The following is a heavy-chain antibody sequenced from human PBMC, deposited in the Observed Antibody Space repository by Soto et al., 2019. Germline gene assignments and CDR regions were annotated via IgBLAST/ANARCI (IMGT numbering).Heavy chain of an antibody. CDR2: IGSSSSYT. J-gene: IGHJ3*02. CDR1: GFTFSDYY. Sequence: QVQLVESGGGLVKPGGSLRLSCAASGFTFSDYYMSWIRQAPGKGLEWVSYIGSSSSYTNYADSVKGRFTISRDNDKNPLYLQMNSLRAEDTAVYYCARDADILTGSDAFDIWGQGTMVTVSS. D-gene: IGHD3-9*01. V-gene: IGHV3-11*05. CDR3: ARDADILTGSDAFDI.